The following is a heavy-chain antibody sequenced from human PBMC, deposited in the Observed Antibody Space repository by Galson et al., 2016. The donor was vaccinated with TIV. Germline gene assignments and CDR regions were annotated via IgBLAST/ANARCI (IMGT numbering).Heavy chain of an antibody. D-gene: IGHD3-10*01. CDR3: ARGSITMARGENWFDS. Sequence: SLRLSCAASGFTFRNYRMNWVRQAPGKGLEWVSSTTSSSTYIFYADSVKGRFTISRDNGKNSLYLQMNSLRAEDTAVYYCARGSITMARGENWFDSWGQGTLVTVSS. V-gene: IGHV3-21*01. J-gene: IGHJ5*01. CDR1: GFTFRNYR. CDR2: TTSSSTYI.